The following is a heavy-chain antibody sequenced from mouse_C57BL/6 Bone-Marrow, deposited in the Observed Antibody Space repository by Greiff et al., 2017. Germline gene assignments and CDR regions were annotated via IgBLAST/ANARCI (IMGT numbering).Heavy chain of an antibody. CDR1: GFTFSDYG. D-gene: IGHD2-3*01. Sequence: EVMLVESGGGLVQPGGSLKLSCAASGFTFSDYGMAWVRQAPRKGPEWVAFISNFAYSIYYADTVTGRFTISRENAKNTLYLEMSSLMSEDTAMYYCARGLLRAMDYWGQGTSVTVSS. CDR3: ARGLLRAMDY. CDR2: ISNFAYSI. V-gene: IGHV5-15*01. J-gene: IGHJ4*01.